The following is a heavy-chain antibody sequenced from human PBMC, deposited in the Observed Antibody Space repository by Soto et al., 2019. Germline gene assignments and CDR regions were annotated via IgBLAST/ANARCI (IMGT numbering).Heavy chain of an antibody. CDR1: GFTFSSYA. Sequence: GGSLRLSCTASGFTFSSYAMNWVRQAPGKGLEWVSVISGSGGSTYYADSVKGRFTISRDNSKNKLYLQMNSLRAEDTAVYYCASRTSGWYFDYRGQGTLVTVSS. CDR3: ASRTSGWYFDY. D-gene: IGHD6-19*01. V-gene: IGHV3-23*01. CDR2: ISGSGGST. J-gene: IGHJ4*02.